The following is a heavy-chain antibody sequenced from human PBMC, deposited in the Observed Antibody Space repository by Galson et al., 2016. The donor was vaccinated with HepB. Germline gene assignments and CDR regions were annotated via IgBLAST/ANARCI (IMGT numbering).Heavy chain of an antibody. Sequence: GRFTISRDNSKNMLYLQMNSLRAEDTAVYYCAKDQAQNMAVALRWFDPWGQGTLVTVSS. V-gene: IGHV3-23*01. D-gene: IGHD6-19*01. CDR3: AKDQAQNMAVALRWFDP. J-gene: IGHJ5*02.